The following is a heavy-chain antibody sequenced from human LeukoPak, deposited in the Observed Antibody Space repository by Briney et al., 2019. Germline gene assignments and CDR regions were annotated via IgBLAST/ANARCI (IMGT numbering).Heavy chain of an antibody. CDR1: GFTFSSYE. CDR2: ISSSGGTI. V-gene: IGHV3-48*03. J-gene: IGHJ4*02. D-gene: IGHD6-13*01. Sequence: PGGALRLSCAASGFTFSSYEMHWVRQAPGKGLEWVSYISSSGGTIYYADSVKGRFTISRDNAKNSLYLQMNSLRAEDTAIYFCARDGSSSWYLGDFDYWGQETLGSVSS. CDR3: ARDGSSSWYLGDFDY.